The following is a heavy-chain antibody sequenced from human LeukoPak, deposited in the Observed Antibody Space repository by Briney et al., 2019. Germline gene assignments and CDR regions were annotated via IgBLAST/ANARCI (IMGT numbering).Heavy chain of an antibody. Sequence: SETLSLTCAVNGGSFSGYYWSWIRQPPGKGLEWIGEINHSGSTNYNPSLKSRVTISVDTSKNQFSLKLSSVTAADTAVYYCARVRLVGIYGSGSYLIFDYWGQGTLVTVSS. CDR1: GGSFSGYY. J-gene: IGHJ4*02. V-gene: IGHV4-34*01. CDR3: ARVRLVGIYGSGSYLIFDY. CDR2: INHSGST. D-gene: IGHD3-10*01.